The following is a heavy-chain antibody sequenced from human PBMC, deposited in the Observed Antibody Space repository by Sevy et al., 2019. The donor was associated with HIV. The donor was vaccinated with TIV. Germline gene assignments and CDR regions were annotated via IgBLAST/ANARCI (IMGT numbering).Heavy chain of an antibody. J-gene: IGHJ4*02. CDR2: IYWDDDK. Sequence: SGPTLVNPTQTLRLTCTFSGFSFSTSGVGVGWIRQPPGKALEWLAIIYWDDDKRYSPSLKSRLTISKDTSKVQVVLTMANMDPVDTGTYYCAHRRSKGITITEFDYWGQGTLVTVSS. D-gene: IGHD3-3*01. CDR1: GFSFSTSGVG. V-gene: IGHV2-5*02. CDR3: AHRRSKGITITEFDY.